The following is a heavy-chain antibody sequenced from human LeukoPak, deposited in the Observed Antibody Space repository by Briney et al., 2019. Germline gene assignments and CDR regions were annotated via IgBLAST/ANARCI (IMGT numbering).Heavy chain of an antibody. J-gene: IGHJ4*02. CDR2: ISYSGST. CDR1: GGSISSYY. CDR3: ARGPHKFDY. V-gene: IGHV4-59*01. Sequence: SSETLSLTCTVSGGSISSYYWSWIRQPPGKGLEWIGYISYSGSTNYNPSLKSRVTISVDTPKHQFSLKLSAVTAADTAVYYCARGPHKFDYWGQGSLVTVSS.